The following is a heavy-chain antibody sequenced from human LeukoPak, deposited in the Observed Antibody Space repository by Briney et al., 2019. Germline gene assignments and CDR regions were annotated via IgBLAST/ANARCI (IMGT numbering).Heavy chain of an antibody. V-gene: IGHV3-9*01. CDR3: AKDTRSYLAGTPDY. D-gene: IGHD1-1*01. Sequence: GGSLRLSCAASGFTFDDYAMPWVRQAPGKGLEWVSGISWNSGSIGYADSVKGRFTISRDNAKNSLYLQMNSLRAEDTALYYCAKDTRSYLAGTPDYWGQGTLVTVSS. J-gene: IGHJ4*02. CDR1: GFTFDDYA. CDR2: ISWNSGSI.